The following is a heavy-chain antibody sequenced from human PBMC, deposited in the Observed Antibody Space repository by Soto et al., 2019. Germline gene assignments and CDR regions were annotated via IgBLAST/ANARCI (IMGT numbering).Heavy chain of an antibody. CDR2: IYSGGST. CDR3: ARAEPNPDILTGYYTDY. D-gene: IGHD3-9*01. Sequence: GESLKISCAASGFTVSSNYMSWVRQAPGKGLEWVSVIYSGGSTYYADSVKGRFTISRDNSKNTLYLQMNSLRAEDTAVYYCARAEPNPDILTGYYTDYWGQGTLVTVSS. J-gene: IGHJ4*02. V-gene: IGHV3-66*01. CDR1: GFTVSSNY.